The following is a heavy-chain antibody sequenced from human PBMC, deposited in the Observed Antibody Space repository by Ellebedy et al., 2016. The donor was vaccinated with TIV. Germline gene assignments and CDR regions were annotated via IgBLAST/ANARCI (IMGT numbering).Heavy chain of an antibody. Sequence: GESLKISXAASGLTFSSYVMNWVRKAPGKGLEWVSAITGSGDSTYYADSVKGRFTISRDNSKNTLYLQMNGLRAEDTAVFYCAKGGYYNLDYWGPGILVTVSS. CDR1: GLTFSSYV. D-gene: IGHD3-9*01. CDR3: AKGGYYNLDY. V-gene: IGHV3-23*01. CDR2: ITGSGDST. J-gene: IGHJ4*02.